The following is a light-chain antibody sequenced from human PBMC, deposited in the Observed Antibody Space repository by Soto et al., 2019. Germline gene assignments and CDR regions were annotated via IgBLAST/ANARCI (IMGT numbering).Light chain of an antibody. Sequence: DIQMPPPPSSLSASVGDRSTITCRTSQSITNSLNWYQQKPGNAPKLPIYAASSLQTGVPSRFSVSESGTDFTLTISSLQTADFATYYCQPTKITPLTFGGGTKVEIK. CDR1: QSITNS. CDR3: QPTKITPLT. J-gene: IGKJ4*01. V-gene: IGKV1-39*01. CDR2: AAS.